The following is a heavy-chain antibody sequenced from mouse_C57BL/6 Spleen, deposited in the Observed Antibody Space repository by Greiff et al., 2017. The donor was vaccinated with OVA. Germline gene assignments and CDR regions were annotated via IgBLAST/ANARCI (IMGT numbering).Heavy chain of an antibody. D-gene: IGHD4-1*01. CDR2: ISSGSSTI. CDR1: GFTFSDHG. J-gene: IGHJ2*01. V-gene: IGHV5-17*01. CDR3: AKTGHFDY. Sequence: EVKLVESGGGLVKPGGSLKLSCAASGFTFSDHGMHWVRQAPEKGLEWVAYISSGSSTIYYAETVKGRFTISRDNAKNTLFLQMTSLRSEDTAMYYCAKTGHFDYWGQGTTLTVSS.